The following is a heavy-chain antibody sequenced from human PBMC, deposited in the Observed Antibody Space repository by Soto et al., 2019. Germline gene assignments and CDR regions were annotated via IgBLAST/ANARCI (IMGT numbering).Heavy chain of an antibody. CDR2: ISAYNGNT. V-gene: IGHV1-18*01. Sequence: ASVKVSCKASGYTFTSYGISWVRQAPGQGLEWMGWISAYNGNTNYAQKLQGRVTMTTDTSTSTAYMELSSLRSEDTAVYYCASWFSSSEQLVLPYYYYGMDVWGQGTTVTVSS. D-gene: IGHD6-6*01. CDR1: GYTFTSYG. J-gene: IGHJ6*02. CDR3: ASWFSSSEQLVLPYYYYGMDV.